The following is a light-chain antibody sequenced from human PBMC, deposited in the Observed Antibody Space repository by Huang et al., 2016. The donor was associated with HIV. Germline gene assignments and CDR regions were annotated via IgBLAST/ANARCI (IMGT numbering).Light chain of an antibody. V-gene: IGKV4-1*01. CDR2: WAS. Sequence: DIVMTQSPDSLAVSLGERATINCKSSQRVLYSSNNKNYLAWYQQKPGQPPKLLIYWASTRESGVPDRFRGSGSGTDFTLTITSLQAEDVGVYYCQQYYSTPYTFGLGTKLEIK. J-gene: IGKJ2*01. CDR3: QQYYSTPYT. CDR1: QRVLYSSNNKNY.